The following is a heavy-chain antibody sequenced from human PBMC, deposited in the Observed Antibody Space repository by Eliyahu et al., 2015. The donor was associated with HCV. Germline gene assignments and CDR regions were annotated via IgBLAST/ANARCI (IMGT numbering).Heavy chain of an antibody. Sequence: QVQLVESGGGVVQPGRSLRLSXAASGFTFSSYAMHWVRQAPGKGLEWVAVISYDGSNKYYADSVKGRFTISRDNSKNTLYLQMNSLRAEDTAVYYCARGRSYRFDYFDYWGQGTLVTVSS. CDR1: GFTFSSYA. D-gene: IGHD3-16*02. V-gene: IGHV3-30*04. J-gene: IGHJ4*02. CDR2: ISYDGSNK. CDR3: ARGRSYRFDYFDY.